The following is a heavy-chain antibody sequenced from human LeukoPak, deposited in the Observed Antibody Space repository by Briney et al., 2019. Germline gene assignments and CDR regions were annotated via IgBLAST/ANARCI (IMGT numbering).Heavy chain of an antibody. CDR3: ARDAYPVTYYDFWSGYFPSYYYYGMDV. J-gene: IGHJ6*02. D-gene: IGHD3-3*01. CDR1: GFTFSSYW. Sequence: GGSLRLSCAASGFTFSSYWMHWVRQAPGKGLVWVSRINSDGSSTSYADSVKGRFTISRDNAKNTLYLQMNSLRAEDTAVYYCARDAYPVTYYDFWSGYFPSYYYYGMDVWGQGTTVTVSS. V-gene: IGHV3-74*01. CDR2: INSDGSST.